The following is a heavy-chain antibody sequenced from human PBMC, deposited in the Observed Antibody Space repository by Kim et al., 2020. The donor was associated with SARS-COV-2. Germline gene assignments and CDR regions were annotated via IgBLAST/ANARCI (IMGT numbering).Heavy chain of an antibody. V-gene: IGHV3-11*01. CDR1: GFTFSDYY. D-gene: IGHD2-21*02. J-gene: IGHJ4*02. CDR3: AREVTPRRTRYCGGDCYSNY. Sequence: GGSLRLSCAASGFTFSDYYMSWIRQAPGKGLEWVSYISSSGSTIYYADSVKGRFTISRDNAKNSLYLQMNSLRAEDTAVYYCAREVTPRRTRYCGGDCYSNYWGQGTLVTVSS. CDR2: ISSSGSTI.